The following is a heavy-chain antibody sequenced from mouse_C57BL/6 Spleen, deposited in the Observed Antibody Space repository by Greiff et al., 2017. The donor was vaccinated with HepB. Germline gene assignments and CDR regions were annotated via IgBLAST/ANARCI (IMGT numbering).Heavy chain of an antibody. D-gene: IGHD1-1*01. CDR1: GYTFTSYW. CDR2: IDPNSGGT. Sequence: QVQLQQPGAELVKPGASVKLSCKASGYTFTSYWMHWVKQRPGRGLEWIGRIDPNSGGTKYNEKFKSKATLTVDKPSSTAYMQLSSLTSEDSAVYYCAETRKFHYYGSSLFDYWGQGTTLTVSS. CDR3: AETRKFHYYGSSLFDY. J-gene: IGHJ2*01. V-gene: IGHV1-72*01.